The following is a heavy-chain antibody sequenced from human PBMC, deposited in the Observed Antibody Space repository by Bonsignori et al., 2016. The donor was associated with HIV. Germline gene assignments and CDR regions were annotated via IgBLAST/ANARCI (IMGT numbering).Heavy chain of an antibody. CDR2: IYHSGST. J-gene: IGHJ4*02. V-gene: IGHV4-31*11. Sequence: QVRLQESGPGLLKPSQTLSLTCDVSGVSISSSGYYWSWVRQHPGKGLEWIGFIYHSGSTFYNPSLKSRVTISVDMSASRXSLKMNSVTAADTAVYYCATGSLAGAIDDWGQGTLVTVSS. CDR1: GVSISSSGYY. CDR3: ATGSLAGAIDD. D-gene: IGHD1-26*01.